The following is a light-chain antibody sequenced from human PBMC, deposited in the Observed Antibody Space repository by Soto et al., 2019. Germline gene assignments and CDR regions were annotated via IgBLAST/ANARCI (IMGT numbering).Light chain of an antibody. CDR1: SSNIGNNA. Sequence: QSVLTQPPSVSDAPRQRVTISCSGSSSNIGNNAVNWYQQLPGKAPKLLVYYDDLLPSGVSDRFSGSKSGTSASLAISGLQSEDEADYYCAAWDDSLNVLLFGGGTKLTVL. J-gene: IGLJ2*01. V-gene: IGLV1-36*01. CDR2: YDD. CDR3: AAWDDSLNVLL.